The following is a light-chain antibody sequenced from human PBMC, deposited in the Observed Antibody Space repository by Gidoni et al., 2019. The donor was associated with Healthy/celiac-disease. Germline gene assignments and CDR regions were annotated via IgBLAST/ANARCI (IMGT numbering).Light chain of an antibody. CDR3: QQRSNWPS. CDR2: DAS. J-gene: IGKJ3*01. Sequence: EILLPQSPAPLSLSPGERATLSCRASQSVSSYLAWYQQKPGQAPRLLIYDASNRATGIPARFSGSGSGTDFTLTISSLEPEDFAVYYCQQRSNWPSFGPGTKVEIK. V-gene: IGKV3-11*01. CDR1: QSVSSY.